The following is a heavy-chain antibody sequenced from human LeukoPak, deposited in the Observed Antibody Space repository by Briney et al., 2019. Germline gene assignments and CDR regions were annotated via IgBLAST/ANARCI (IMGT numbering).Heavy chain of an antibody. CDR2: IYPGDSDT. CDR1: GYTFNGFW. V-gene: IGHV5-51*01. Sequence: GESLKISCKGSGYTFNGFWIAWVRQMPGKGLEWMGIIYPGDSDTRYSPSFQGQVTISADKSISTAYLQWSSLKASDTAMYYCARWEDSSGYYYRYWGQGTLVTVSS. J-gene: IGHJ4*02. CDR3: ARWEDSSGYYYRY. D-gene: IGHD3-22*01.